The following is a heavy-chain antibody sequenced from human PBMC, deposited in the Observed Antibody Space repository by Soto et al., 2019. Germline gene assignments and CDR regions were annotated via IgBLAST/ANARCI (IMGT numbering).Heavy chain of an antibody. CDR2: IYYSGST. D-gene: IGHD1-7*01. CDR1: GGSISSSSYY. V-gene: IGHV4-39*01. J-gene: IGHJ4*02. Sequence: PSETLSLTCTVSGGSISSSSYYWGWIRQPPGKGLEWIGSIYYSGSTYYNPSLKSRVTISVDTSKNQFSLKLSSVTAADTAVYYCARLRGNWIYLERWGQGTLVT. CDR3: ARLRGNWIYLER.